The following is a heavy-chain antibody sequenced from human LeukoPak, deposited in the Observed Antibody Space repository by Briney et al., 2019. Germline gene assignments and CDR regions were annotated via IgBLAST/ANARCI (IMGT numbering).Heavy chain of an antibody. D-gene: IGHD3-22*01. Sequence: GASVKVSCKASGYTFTGYYMHWVRQAPGQGLEWMGWINPNSGGTNYAQKFQGWVTMTRDTSISTAYMELSRLRSDDTAVYYCAMRYYDSSGYYDDAFDIWGQGTMVTVSS. CDR3: AMRYYDSSGYYDDAFDI. J-gene: IGHJ3*02. CDR2: INPNSGGT. CDR1: GYTFTGYY. V-gene: IGHV1-2*04.